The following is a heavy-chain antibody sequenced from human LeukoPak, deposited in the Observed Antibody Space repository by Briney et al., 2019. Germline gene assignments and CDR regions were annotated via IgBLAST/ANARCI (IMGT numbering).Heavy chain of an antibody. CDR3: AKVSRSSGLD. J-gene: IGHJ4*02. V-gene: IGHV3-23*01. CDR1: GFTFSSYG. Sequence: PGGSLRLSCAASGFTFSSYGMSWVRQAPGKGLEWVSDISSGDGSTYYADSVKGRFTISRDNSKNTLYLQMNSLRAEDTAVYYCAKVSRSSGLDWGQGTRVTVSS. CDR2: ISSGDGST. D-gene: IGHD6-19*01.